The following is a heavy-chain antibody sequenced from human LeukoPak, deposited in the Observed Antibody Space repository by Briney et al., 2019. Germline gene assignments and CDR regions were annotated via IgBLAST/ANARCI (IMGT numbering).Heavy chain of an antibody. V-gene: IGHV3-11*04. Sequence: GGSLRLSCAASGFTFSDNYVTWVRQAPGKGLEWLSYISGNGGDIQYADSVKGRFIISRDNAKDSLYLQMNSLRVEDTAVYYCLRGDRRDYWGQGTLVTVSS. CDR1: GFTFSDNY. J-gene: IGHJ4*02. CDR2: ISGNGGDI. CDR3: LRGDRRDY.